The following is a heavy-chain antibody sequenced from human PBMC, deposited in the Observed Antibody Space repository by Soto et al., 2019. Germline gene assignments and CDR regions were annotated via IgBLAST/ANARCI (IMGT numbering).Heavy chain of an antibody. J-gene: IGHJ4*02. D-gene: IGHD2-15*01. Sequence: EVQLLEPGGGLVQPGGSLRLSCAASGFTFSSYAMSWVRQAPGKGLEWVSAISGSGGSTYYADSVKGRFTISRDNSKNTLYLQMNSLRAEDTAVYYCAKAQNYCSGGSCRVYFDYWGQGTLVTVSS. CDR3: AKAQNYCSGGSCRVYFDY. V-gene: IGHV3-23*01. CDR2: ISGSGGST. CDR1: GFTFSSYA.